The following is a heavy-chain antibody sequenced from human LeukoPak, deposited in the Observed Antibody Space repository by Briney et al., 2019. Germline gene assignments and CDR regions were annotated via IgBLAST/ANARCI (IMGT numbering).Heavy chain of an antibody. CDR2: ISAYNGNT. CDR3: ARDRGLGSYYYYGMDV. Sequence: ASVKVSCKASGYTFTSYGISWVRQAPGQGLEWMGWISAYNGNTNYAQKLQGRVTMTTDTSTSTAYMELRSLRSDDTAVYDCARDRGLGSYYYYGMDVWGQGTTVTVSS. J-gene: IGHJ6*02. CDR1: GYTFTSYG. D-gene: IGHD3-10*01. V-gene: IGHV1-18*01.